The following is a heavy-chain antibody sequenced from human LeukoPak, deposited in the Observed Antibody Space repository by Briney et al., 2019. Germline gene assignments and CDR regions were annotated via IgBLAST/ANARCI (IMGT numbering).Heavy chain of an antibody. J-gene: IGHJ5*02. CDR2: VSDTGIT. CDR1: GFTSSSYW. Sequence: GSLRLSCAASGFTSSSYWMSWIRQPPGKGLEWIGYVSDTGITNSNPSLKSRVTFSIDTSKGQFYLKLRSVTAADTALYFCARNRFQLSGAYWFDPWGRGTLVTVSS. CDR3: ARNRFQLSGAYWFDP. V-gene: IGHV4-59*01. D-gene: IGHD2/OR15-2a*01.